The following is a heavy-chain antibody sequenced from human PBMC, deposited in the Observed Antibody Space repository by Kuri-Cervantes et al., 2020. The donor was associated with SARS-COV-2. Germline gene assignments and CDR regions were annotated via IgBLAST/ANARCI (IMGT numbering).Heavy chain of an antibody. CDR3: ARGGRIAVAGILLPLYYYGMDV. J-gene: IGHJ6*02. V-gene: IGHV4-34*01. Sequence: ESLKISCAASGFTFSSYSMSWIRQPPGKGLEWIGEINHSGSTNYNPSLKSRVTISVDTSKNQFSLKLSSVTAADTAVYYRARGGRIAVAGILLPLYYYGMDVWGQGTTVTVSS. CDR1: GFTFSSYS. D-gene: IGHD6-19*01. CDR2: INHSGST.